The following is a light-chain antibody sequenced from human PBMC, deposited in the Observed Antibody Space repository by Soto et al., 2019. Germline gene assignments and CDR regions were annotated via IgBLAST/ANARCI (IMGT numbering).Light chain of an antibody. V-gene: IGKV3-20*01. CDR2: GAF. Sequence: VLTQSPDSLSLSPGERATLSCRASQYISTKLAWYQQNPGQAPRLLFSGAFNRATDTPDRFSGSGSGTDFTLIISGVEAEDFAMYYCQQYGDSPWTFGQGTRVDFK. CDR1: QYISTK. CDR3: QQYGDSPWT. J-gene: IGKJ1*01.